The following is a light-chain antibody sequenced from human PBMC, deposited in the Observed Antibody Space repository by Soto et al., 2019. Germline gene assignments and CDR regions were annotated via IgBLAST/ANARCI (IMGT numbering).Light chain of an antibody. Sequence: DIQMTQSPSSLSASVGDRVTITCRASQSISSYLNWYQQKPGTAPKLLIYTASSLQSGVPSRFSASGSGTDFTLTISSLQHEDFATYYCQQSYSTRYTFGQGTKLEIK. CDR2: TAS. J-gene: IGKJ2*01. V-gene: IGKV1-39*01. CDR1: QSISSY. CDR3: QQSYSTRYT.